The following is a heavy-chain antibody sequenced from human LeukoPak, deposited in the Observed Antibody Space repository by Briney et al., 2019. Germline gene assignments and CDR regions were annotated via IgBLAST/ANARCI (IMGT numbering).Heavy chain of an antibody. CDR1: GFIFSNFD. D-gene: IGHD3-9*01. V-gene: IGHV3-48*01. J-gene: IGHJ6*02. Sequence: PGGSLRLSCAASGFIFSNFDMSWVRQAPGKGLEWVSYISSSSSTIYYADSVKGRFTISRDNAKNSLYLQMNSLRAEDTAVYYCARDPYYDILTGYYPYGMDVWGQGTTVTVSS. CDR3: ARDPYYDILTGYYPYGMDV. CDR2: ISSSSSTI.